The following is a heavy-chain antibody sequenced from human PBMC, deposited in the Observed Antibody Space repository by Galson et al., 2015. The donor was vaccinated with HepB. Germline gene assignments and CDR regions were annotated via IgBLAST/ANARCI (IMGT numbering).Heavy chain of an antibody. V-gene: IGHV3-73*01. CDR1: GISFSDSA. J-gene: IGHJ4*02. CDR2: IRTKATGYAT. D-gene: IGHD2-2*01. Sequence: SLRLSCAASGISFSDSAMHWVRQPSGKGLQWVGRIRTKATGYATAYVSSVRGRFTIARDDSTNTSFLQMDSLITEDTAVYFYTSFCSSNSNCYTDYWGQGALVTVSS. CDR3: TSFCSSNSNCYTDY.